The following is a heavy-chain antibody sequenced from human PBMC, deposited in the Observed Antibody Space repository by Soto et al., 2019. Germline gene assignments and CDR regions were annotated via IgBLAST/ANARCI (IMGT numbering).Heavy chain of an antibody. CDR3: ASEYLRGDSDGMDV. CDR1: GFTFSSYW. Sequence: PGGSLRLSCAASGFTFSSYWMSWVRQAPGKGLEWVANIKQDGSEKYYADSVKGRFTISRDNSKNTLYLQMNSLRAEDTAVYYCASEYLRGDSDGMDVWGQGTTVTVSS. D-gene: IGHD4-17*01. CDR2: IKQDGSEK. V-gene: IGHV3-7*01. J-gene: IGHJ6*02.